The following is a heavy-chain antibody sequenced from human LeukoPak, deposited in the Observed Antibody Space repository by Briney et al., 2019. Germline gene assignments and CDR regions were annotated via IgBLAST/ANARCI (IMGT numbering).Heavy chain of an antibody. V-gene: IGHV4-30-2*01. Sequence: SQTLSLTCAVSGGSISSGGYSWSWIRQPPGKGLEWIGYIYHSGSTYYNPSLKSRATISVDRSKNQFSLKLSSVTAADTAVYYCARVHDGTHDYWGQGTLVTVSS. D-gene: IGHD3-10*01. J-gene: IGHJ4*02. CDR1: GGSISSGGYS. CDR3: ARVHDGTHDY. CDR2: IYHSGST.